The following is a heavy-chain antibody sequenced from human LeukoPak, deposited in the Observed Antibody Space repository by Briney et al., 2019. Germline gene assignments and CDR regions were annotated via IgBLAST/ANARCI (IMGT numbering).Heavy chain of an antibody. CDR2: IIGSGGNT. D-gene: IGHD3-22*01. V-gene: IGHV3-23*01. CDR3: AKERSASYYYDSSGYSNYNFDY. Sequence: GGSLTLSCAASGFTFSSYAMSWVRQAPGKGLEWISVIIGSGGNTNYADSVKGRFTISRDNSKNTLYLQMNSLRAEDTAVYYCAKERSASYYYDSSGYSNYNFDYWGQGTLVTISS. CDR1: GFTFSSYA. J-gene: IGHJ4*02.